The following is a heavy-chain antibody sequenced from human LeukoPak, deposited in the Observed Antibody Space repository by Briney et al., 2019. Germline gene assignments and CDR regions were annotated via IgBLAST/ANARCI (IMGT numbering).Heavy chain of an antibody. CDR2: ISGDGGST. CDR3: EKDFVGDIVVVVAATD. V-gene: IGHV3-43*02. J-gene: IGHJ3*01. Sequence: PGGSLRLSCAASGFTFDDYAMHWVRQAPGKGLEWVSLISGDGGSTYYADSVKGRFTISRDNSKNSLYLQMNSLRTEDTALYYCEKDFVGDIVVVVAATDWGQGTMVSASS. CDR1: GFTFDDYA. D-gene: IGHD2-15*01.